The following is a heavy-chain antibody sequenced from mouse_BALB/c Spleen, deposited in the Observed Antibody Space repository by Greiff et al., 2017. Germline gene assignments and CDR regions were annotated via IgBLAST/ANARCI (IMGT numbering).Heavy chain of an antibody. CDR2: IDPANGNT. J-gene: IGHJ4*01. V-gene: IGHV14-3*02. Sequence: VQLKESGAELVKPGASVKLSCTASGFNIKDTYMHWVKQRPEQGLEWIGRIDPANGNTKYDPKFQGKATITADTSSNTAYLQLSSLTSEDTAVYYCARCLRLDYAMDYWGQGTSVTVSS. CDR1: GFNIKDTY. D-gene: IGHD1-2*01. CDR3: ARCLRLDYAMDY.